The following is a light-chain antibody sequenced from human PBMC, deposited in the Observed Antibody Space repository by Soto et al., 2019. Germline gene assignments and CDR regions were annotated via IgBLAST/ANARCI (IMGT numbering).Light chain of an antibody. CDR3: GSFTTSRIWV. Sequence: QSVLTQPASVSGSPGQSITMSCTGSSSDFGDDKYVSWYQQQPGKGPNLLIYGVSKRPSGVSNRFSGSKSGNTASLTISGLQVGDEADYICGSFTTSRIWVFGGGTKLTVL. CDR1: SSDFGDDKY. V-gene: IGLV2-14*01. J-gene: IGLJ3*02. CDR2: GVS.